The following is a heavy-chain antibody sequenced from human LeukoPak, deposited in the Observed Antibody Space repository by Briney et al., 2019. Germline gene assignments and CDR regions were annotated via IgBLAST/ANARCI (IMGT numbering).Heavy chain of an antibody. CDR2: MNPNTGNT. CDR1: GYSFNDYD. CDR3: AGGWEPYDYWFDP. Sequence: ASVKVSCKASGYSFNDYDINWVRQATGQGLEGMGWMNPNTGNTDYAQKLQGRVTMTRDTSISTAYMELSGLRSEDTAIYYCAGGWEPYDYWFDPWGQGTLVTVSS. J-gene: IGHJ5*02. D-gene: IGHD5-12*01. V-gene: IGHV1-8*01.